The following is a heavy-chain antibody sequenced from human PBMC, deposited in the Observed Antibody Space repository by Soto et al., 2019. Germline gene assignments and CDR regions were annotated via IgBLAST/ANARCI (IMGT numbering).Heavy chain of an antibody. V-gene: IGHV4-4*02. D-gene: IGHD3-3*01. CDR3: ASLRFMEWFALYDY. CDR1: GGSITSSNW. CDR2: VYHSGST. Sequence: PSETLSLTCAVSGGSITSSNWWSWVRQPPGKGLEWIGEVYHSGSTHYNQSLKSRVTISVDNSNNQFSLTLNSVTAADTAVYYCASLRFMEWFALYDYWGQGILVTVSS. J-gene: IGHJ4*02.